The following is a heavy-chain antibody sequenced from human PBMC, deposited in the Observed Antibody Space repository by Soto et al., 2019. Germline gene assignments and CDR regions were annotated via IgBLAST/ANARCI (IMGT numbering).Heavy chain of an antibody. V-gene: IGHV1-46*01. D-gene: IGHD3-10*01. CDR1: GYTFTSYY. CDR3: ARDAKLLWFGDGSPIDP. J-gene: IGHJ5*02. Sequence: ASVKVSCKASGYTFTSYYMHWVRQAPGQGLEWMGIINPSGGSTSYAQKFQGRVTMTRDTSTSTVYMELSSLRSEDTAVYYCARDAKLLWFGDGSPIDPWGQGTLVTVSS. CDR2: INPSGGST.